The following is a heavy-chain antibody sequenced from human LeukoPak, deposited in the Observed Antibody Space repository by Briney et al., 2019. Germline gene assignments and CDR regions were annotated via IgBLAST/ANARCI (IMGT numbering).Heavy chain of an antibody. D-gene: IGHD4-17*01. Sequence: SETLSLTCTVSGGSISSSSYYWAWIRQPPGKGLEWIGTIYYSGSTYYNASLKSRVTISVDTSKNQFSLKLSSVTAADTAVYYCARASHDYGDYSHFDYWGQGTLVTVSS. CDR1: GGSISSSSYY. V-gene: IGHV4-39*07. CDR2: IYYSGST. J-gene: IGHJ4*02. CDR3: ARASHDYGDYSHFDY.